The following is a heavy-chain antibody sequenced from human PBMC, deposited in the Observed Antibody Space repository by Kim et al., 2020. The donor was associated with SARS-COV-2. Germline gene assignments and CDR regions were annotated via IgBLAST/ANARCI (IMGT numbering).Heavy chain of an antibody. CDR1: GFTFGAYS. CDR3: ARSVIRGPVDY. Sequence: GGSLRLSCTASGFTFGAYSMNWVRQAPGKGLEWVAFISSSSGYIYYADSVKGRFTFSRDNAKNALYLEMNSLRADDTAVYYCARSVIRGPVDYWGQGTQVTVPS. J-gene: IGHJ4*02. D-gene: IGHD2-21*01. CDR2: ISSSSGYI. V-gene: IGHV3-21*04.